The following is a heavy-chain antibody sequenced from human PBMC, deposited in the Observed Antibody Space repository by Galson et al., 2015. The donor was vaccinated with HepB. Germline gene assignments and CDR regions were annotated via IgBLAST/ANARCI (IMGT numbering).Heavy chain of an antibody. Sequence: SLRLSCAAAGFTFNNYAMHWVRQTPGKGLEWVAVVSYDGSQKFYADSVKGRFAVSRDNSKNTLFVQMNNVRPEDTGVFYCARDLRITIFGVVTATGGMDVWGQGTTVIVSS. V-gene: IGHV3-30*09. J-gene: IGHJ6*02. D-gene: IGHD3-3*01. CDR1: GFTFNNYA. CDR2: VSYDGSQK. CDR3: ARDLRITIFGVVTATGGMDV.